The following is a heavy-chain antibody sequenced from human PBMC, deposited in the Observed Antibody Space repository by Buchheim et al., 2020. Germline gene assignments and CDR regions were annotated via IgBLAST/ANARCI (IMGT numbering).Heavy chain of an antibody. CDR1: GFTFSNYA. V-gene: IGHV3-30-3*01. Sequence: QVQLVESGGGVVQPGRSLRLSCAASGFTFSNYAMHWVRQAPGKGLEWVTLISYDGSNKYYADSVKGRFTISRDNSKNTLYLQMNSLRAEDTAVYFCARVFGIWIPTAINYYYYGMDVWGQGTT. D-gene: IGHD2-2*02. CDR3: ARVFGIWIPTAINYYYYGMDV. CDR2: ISYDGSNK. J-gene: IGHJ6*02.